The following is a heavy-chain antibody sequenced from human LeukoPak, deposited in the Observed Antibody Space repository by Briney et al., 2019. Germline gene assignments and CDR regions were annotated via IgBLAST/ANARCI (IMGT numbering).Heavy chain of an antibody. CDR1: GFTFNIYW. Sequence: PGGSLRLSCAASGFTFNIYWMSWVRQAPGKGLEWVANIKQDGSEKYYVDSVKGRFTISRDNAKNSLYLQMNSLRAEDTAVYYCARSRFSHTPRDYYYYMDVWGKGTTVTVSS. CDR2: IKQDGSEK. J-gene: IGHJ6*03. V-gene: IGHV3-7*01. D-gene: IGHD3-3*01. CDR3: ARSRFSHTPRDYYYYMDV.